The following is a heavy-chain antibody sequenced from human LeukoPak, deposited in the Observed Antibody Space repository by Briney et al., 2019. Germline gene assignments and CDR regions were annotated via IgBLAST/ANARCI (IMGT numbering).Heavy chain of an antibody. CDR2: IKHDESEK. D-gene: IGHD4-23*01. V-gene: IGHV3-7*03. CDR1: GFTLSSYW. J-gene: IGHJ4*02. CDR3: ARDNGGSLDH. Sequence: GSLLLSCAASGFTLSSYWMAWVRQAPGKGLEWVANIKHDESEKYYAESVRGRFTISRENAKNSLYLQMNSLRAEDTALYYCARDNGGSLDHWGQGTLLTVSS.